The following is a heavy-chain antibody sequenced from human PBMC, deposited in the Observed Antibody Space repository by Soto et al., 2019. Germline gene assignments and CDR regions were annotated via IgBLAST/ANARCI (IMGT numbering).Heavy chain of an antibody. CDR3: ARLYPTDCSYYVDTIRLDP. D-gene: IGHD1-26*01. Sequence: GASVKVSCKASGYTFTSYGISWVRQAPGQGLEWMGWISAYNGNTNYAQKLQGRVTMTTDTSTSTAYMELRSLRSDDTAVYYCARLYPTDCSYYVDTIRLDPWGQGTLVTVSS. CDR1: GYTFTSYG. V-gene: IGHV1-18*01. CDR2: ISAYNGNT. J-gene: IGHJ5*02.